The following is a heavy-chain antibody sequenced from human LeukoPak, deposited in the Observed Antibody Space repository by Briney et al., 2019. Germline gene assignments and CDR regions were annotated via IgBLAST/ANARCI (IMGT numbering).Heavy chain of an antibody. V-gene: IGHV4-34*01. J-gene: IGHJ4*02. Sequence: PSETLSLTCAVYGGSFSGYSWSWIRQPPGKGLEWIGEINPGGSTNYNPSLKSRVTISVDTSKNQFSLKLSSVTAADTAVYYCARGKTRTSIAPLRSRLECYFDCWGQGSLVTVSS. CDR1: GGSFSGYS. D-gene: IGHD6-6*01. CDR2: INPGGST. CDR3: ARGKTRTSIAPLRSRLECYFDC.